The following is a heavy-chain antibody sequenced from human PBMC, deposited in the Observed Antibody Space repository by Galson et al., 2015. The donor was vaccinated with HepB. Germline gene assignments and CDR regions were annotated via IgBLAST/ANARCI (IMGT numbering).Heavy chain of an antibody. D-gene: IGHD6-13*01. CDR1: GFTFSRHE. Sequence: ALRLPCAASGFTFSRHEMNWVRQAPGKGLEGVAYISSSGSTIYYADSGKGRFTISRDNAKNSLYLQMDSLRAEDTAVYYSARSGYSSSWYVDGMDVWGQGTTVTVSS. J-gene: IGHJ6*02. CDR3: ARSGYSSSWYVDGMDV. V-gene: IGHV3-48*03. CDR2: ISSSGSTI.